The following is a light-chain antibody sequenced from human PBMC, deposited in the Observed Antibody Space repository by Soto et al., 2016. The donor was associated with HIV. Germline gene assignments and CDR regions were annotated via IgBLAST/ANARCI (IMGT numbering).Light chain of an antibody. Sequence: SYVLTQPPSVSVAPGETARITCGGDNIGSETVHWYQQSPGQAPVLVVYDDSVRPSGIPERFSGSNSGNTATLTISSVEAGDEADYYCQVWHTSSDHYVFGTGTKVTV. CDR2: DDS. CDR3: QVWHTSSDHYV. J-gene: IGLJ1*01. CDR1: NIGSET. V-gene: IGLV3-21*02.